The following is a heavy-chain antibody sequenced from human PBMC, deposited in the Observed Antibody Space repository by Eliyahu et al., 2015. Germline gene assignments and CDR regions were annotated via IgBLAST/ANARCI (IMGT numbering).Heavy chain of an antibody. CDR2: IWHDGSKK. Sequence: QVQLVESGGGVVQAGRSLXLSCAASGFTFRSYGMHWVRQAPGKGLEWVAVIWHDGSKKYYVDSVKGRFNISRDNSKDTLYLQINSLRVEDTAVYYCVRAAEGNWFDPWGQGTLVTVSS. CDR1: GFTFRSYG. V-gene: IGHV3-33*01. CDR3: VRAAEGNWFDP. J-gene: IGHJ5*02.